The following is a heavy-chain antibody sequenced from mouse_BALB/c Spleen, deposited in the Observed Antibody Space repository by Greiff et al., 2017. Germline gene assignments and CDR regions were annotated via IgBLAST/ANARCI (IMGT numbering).Heavy chain of an antibody. CDR3: ARSGSTMITTGYFDV. J-gene: IGHJ1*01. Sequence: EVQVVESGGGLVKPGGSLKLSCAASGFTFSSYTMSWVRQTPEKRLEWVATISSGGGNTYYPDSVKGRFTISRDNAKNNLYLQMSSLRSEDTALYYCARSGSTMITTGYFDVWGAGTTVTVSS. V-gene: IGHV5-9*03. CDR2: ISSGGGNT. D-gene: IGHD2-4*01. CDR1: GFTFSSYT.